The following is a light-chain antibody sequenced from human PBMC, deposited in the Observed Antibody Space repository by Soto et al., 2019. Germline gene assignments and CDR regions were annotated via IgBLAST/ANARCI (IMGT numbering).Light chain of an antibody. V-gene: IGKV1-39*01. Sequence: DIQMTQSPSSLSASVGDRVTITFRASQSISSYLNWYQQKPGKAPKLLIYAASSLQSGVPSRFSGSGSGTDFTRTISSLQPEDFATYYCQQSYSTLWTFGQGTKVEIK. CDR3: QQSYSTLWT. J-gene: IGKJ1*01. CDR2: AAS. CDR1: QSISSY.